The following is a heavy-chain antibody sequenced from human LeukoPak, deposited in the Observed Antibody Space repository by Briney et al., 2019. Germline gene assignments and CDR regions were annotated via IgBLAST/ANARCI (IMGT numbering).Heavy chain of an antibody. CDR2: IYLADSHT. CDR1: GYSFTSYC. CDR3: ARPLDYYRSGSSAFAI. D-gene: IGHD3-10*01. Sequence: GEPLQIPCKASGYSFTSYCIGWVPQMHGKGLEWMGNIYLADSHTRDSPSCQGQRTISGDKSISTAYLQCSSREASDTAMYCCARPLDYYRSGSSAFAIWGQGTMVTVSS. J-gene: IGHJ3*02. V-gene: IGHV5-51*01.